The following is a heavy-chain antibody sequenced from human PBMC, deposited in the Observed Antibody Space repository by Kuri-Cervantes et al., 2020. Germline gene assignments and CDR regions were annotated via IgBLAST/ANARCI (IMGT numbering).Heavy chain of an antibody. J-gene: IGHJ1*01. CDR3: ARGRYFQH. Sequence: LRLSCTVSGGSISSGGYYWSWIRQHPGKGLEWIGYIYYSGSTYYNPSLKSRVTISVDTSKSQFSLKLSSVTAADTAVYYCARGRYFQHWGQGTLVTVSS. CDR2: IYYSGST. CDR1: GGSISSGGYY. V-gene: IGHV4-31*03.